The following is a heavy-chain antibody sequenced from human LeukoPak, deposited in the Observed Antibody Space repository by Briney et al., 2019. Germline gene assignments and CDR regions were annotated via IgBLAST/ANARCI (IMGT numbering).Heavy chain of an antibody. D-gene: IGHD3-10*01. V-gene: IGHV4-31*11. CDR3: ARADYYGSGSYMAFDI. CDR2: IYYSGST. Sequence: SETLSLTCAVSGGSISSGGYYWSWIRQHPGKGLEWIGYIYYSGSTYYNPSLKSRVTISVDTSKNQFSLKLSSVTAADTAVYYCARADYYGSGSYMAFDIWGQGTMVTVSS. J-gene: IGHJ3*02. CDR1: GGSISSGGYY.